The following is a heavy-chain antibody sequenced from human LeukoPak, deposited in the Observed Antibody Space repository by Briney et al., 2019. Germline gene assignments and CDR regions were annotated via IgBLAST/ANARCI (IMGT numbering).Heavy chain of an antibody. Sequence: GGSLRLSCAASGFTISSYAMSWVRQAPGKGLEWVSAISGSGGSTYYADSVKGRFTISRDNSKNTLYLQMNSLRAEDTAVYYCARDRSDDNWWYVGSHWGQGTLVTVSS. V-gene: IGHV3-23*01. CDR2: ISGSGGST. J-gene: IGHJ4*02. CDR1: GFTISSYA. CDR3: ARDRSDDNWWYVGSH. D-gene: IGHD2-8*02.